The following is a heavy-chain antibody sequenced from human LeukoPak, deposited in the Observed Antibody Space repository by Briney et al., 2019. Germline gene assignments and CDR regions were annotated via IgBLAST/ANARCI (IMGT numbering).Heavy chain of an antibody. D-gene: IGHD2-15*01. V-gene: IGHV3-48*03. CDR2: ISRSGSTI. CDR1: GFTFSSYE. CDR3: AKERPTRRYCSGGSCYSRYFDY. J-gene: IGHJ4*02. Sequence: PGGSLRLSCAASGFTFSSYEMNWVRQAPGKGLEWVSYISRSGSTIYYADSVKGRFTISRDNAKNSLYLQMNSLRAEDTAVHYCAKERPTRRYCSGGSCYSRYFDYWGQGTLVTVSS.